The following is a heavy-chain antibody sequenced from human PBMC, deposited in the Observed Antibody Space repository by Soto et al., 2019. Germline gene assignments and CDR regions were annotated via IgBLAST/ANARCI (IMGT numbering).Heavy chain of an antibody. CDR3: ARGGASSKWFAP. Sequence: SETLSLTCTVSGGSITSGGSFWSWIRQHPGKGPEWIAFIGYSGATSYNPSLASRVTISADTYKSQFSLNLRSATAADTAVYYCARGGASSKWFAPWGQGTLVTVSS. CDR1: GGSITSGGSF. V-gene: IGHV4-31*03. J-gene: IGHJ5*02. CDR2: IGYSGAT. D-gene: IGHD2-15*01.